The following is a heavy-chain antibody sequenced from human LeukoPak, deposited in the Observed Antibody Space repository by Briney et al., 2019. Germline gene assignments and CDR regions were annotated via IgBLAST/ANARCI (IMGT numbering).Heavy chain of an antibody. CDR2: IYYSGSM. Sequence: PSETLSLTCTVSGGSISSSCYYWGWIRQPPGKGLEGIGSIYYSGSMYYNPSLKSRVTISVDTSKNQCSLKLSSATAADTAVYYCAREKKTGTTRWFDPWGQGTLVTVSS. D-gene: IGHD1-14*01. CDR1: GGSISSSCYY. J-gene: IGHJ5*02. V-gene: IGHV4-39*02. CDR3: AREKKTGTTRWFDP.